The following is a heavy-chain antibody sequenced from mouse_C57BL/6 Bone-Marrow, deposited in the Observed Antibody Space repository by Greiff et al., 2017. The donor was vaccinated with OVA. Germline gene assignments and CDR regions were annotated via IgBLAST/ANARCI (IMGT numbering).Heavy chain of an antibody. CDR1: GYSITSGYY. J-gene: IGHJ1*03. Sequence: EVKLVESGPGLVKPSQSLSLTCSVTGYSITSGYYWNWIRQFPGNKLEWMGYISYDGSNNYNPSLKNRISITRDTSKNQFFLKLNSVTTEDTATYYCDVLYYGSSYDWYFDVWGTGTTVTVSS. CDR3: DVLYYGSSYDWYFDV. CDR2: ISYDGSN. V-gene: IGHV3-6*01. D-gene: IGHD1-1*01.